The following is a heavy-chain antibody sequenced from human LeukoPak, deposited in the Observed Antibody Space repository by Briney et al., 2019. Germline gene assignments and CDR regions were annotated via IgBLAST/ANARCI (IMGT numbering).Heavy chain of an antibody. CDR1: GGSISSYY. V-gene: IGHV4-59*01. Sequence: SETLSLTCTVSGGSISSYYGSWIRQPPGKGLEWIWYIYYSGSTNYNPSLRSRVTISVDTSKNQFSMKLSSVTAAATAVYSCARVGIYMDGHYYYYSMDVWGKGTTVTVSS. D-gene: IGHD1-14*01. CDR2: IYYSGST. J-gene: IGHJ6*03. CDR3: ARVGIYMDGHYYYYSMDV.